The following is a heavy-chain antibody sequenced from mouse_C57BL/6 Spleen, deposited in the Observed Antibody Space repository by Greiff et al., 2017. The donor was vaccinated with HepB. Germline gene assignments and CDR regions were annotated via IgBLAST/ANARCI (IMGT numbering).Heavy chain of an antibody. J-gene: IGHJ3*01. CDR3: ARRRQYDGVFAY. CDR1: GYAFSSYW. V-gene: IGHV1-80*01. Sequence: QVQLQQSGAELVKPGASVKISCKASGYAFSSYWMNWVKQRPGKGLEWIGQIYPGDGDTNYNGKFKGNATLTADKSSSTAYMQLSSLTSEDSAVYFCARRRQYDGVFAYWGQGTLVTVSA. D-gene: IGHD2-12*01. CDR2: IYPGDGDT.